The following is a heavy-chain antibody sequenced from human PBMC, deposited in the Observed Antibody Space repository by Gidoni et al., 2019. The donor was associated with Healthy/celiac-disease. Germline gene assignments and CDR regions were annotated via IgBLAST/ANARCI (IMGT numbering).Heavy chain of an antibody. CDR3: AREAGVCSSTSCHRPDYYYGMDV. D-gene: IGHD2-2*02. CDR2: LIPIFGTA. Sequence: QVQLVQSGAEVQKPGSSVKVSCKASGGTFSSYAISWVRQAPGQGLEWMGGLIPIFGTANYAQKCQGRVTITADESTSTAYMELSSLRSEDTAVYYCAREAGVCSSTSCHRPDYYYGMDVWGQGTTVTVSS. J-gene: IGHJ6*02. CDR1: GGTFSSYA. V-gene: IGHV1-69*01.